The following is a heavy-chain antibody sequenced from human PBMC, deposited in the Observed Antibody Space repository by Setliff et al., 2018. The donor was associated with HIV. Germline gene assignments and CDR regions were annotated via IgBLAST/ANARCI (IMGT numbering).Heavy chain of an antibody. CDR3: ARATYYYDSSGYYYKSYYFDY. D-gene: IGHD3-22*01. J-gene: IGHJ4*02. CDR2: IYASGST. CDR1: GGSISSGSYY. V-gene: IGHV4-61*02. Sequence: LSLTCTVSGGSISSGSYYWSWIRQPAGKGLEWIGRIYASGSTNYNPSLKSRVTTSVDTSKNQFSLKLGSVTAADTAMYYCARATYYYDSSGYYYKSYYFDYWGQGTLVTVSS.